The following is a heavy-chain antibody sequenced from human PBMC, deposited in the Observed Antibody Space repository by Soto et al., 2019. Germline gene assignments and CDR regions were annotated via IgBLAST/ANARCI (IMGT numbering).Heavy chain of an antibody. CDR1: GVSIRSNYY. CDR3: VRSFGWYAIDY. CDR2: LSHIGSV. D-gene: IGHD6-19*01. V-gene: IGHV4-4*02. J-gene: IGHJ4*02. Sequence: QVLLQESGPGLVKPSGTLSLSCAVSGVSIRSNYYWGWVRQSPGKGLEWLGDLSHIGSVNYSPSLMSQVTISMDRSENQFALKLNSVTAADTAVNDCVRSFGWYAIDYWGQGTLVSVSS.